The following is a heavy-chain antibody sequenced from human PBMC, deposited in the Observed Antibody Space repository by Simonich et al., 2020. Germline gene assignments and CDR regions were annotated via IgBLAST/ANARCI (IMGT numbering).Heavy chain of an antibody. J-gene: IGHJ3*02. Sequence: QVQLQQWGAGLLKPSETLSLTCAVYGGSFSGYYWSWFRQPPGKGLEGIGEINHSGSTNYNPSPKSRVTISVDTSKNQFSLKLSSVTAADTAVYYCARGKGWKNAFDIWGQGTMVTVSS. D-gene: IGHD1-1*01. CDR2: INHSGST. CDR1: GGSFSGYY. V-gene: IGHV4-34*01. CDR3: ARGKGWKNAFDI.